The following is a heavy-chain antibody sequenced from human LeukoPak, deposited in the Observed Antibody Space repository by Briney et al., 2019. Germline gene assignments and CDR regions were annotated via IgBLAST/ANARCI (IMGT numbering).Heavy chain of an antibody. CDR3: ARDLDQYSGRYGGFGHDF. CDR1: GYTFTSYG. V-gene: IGHV1-18*01. D-gene: IGHD1-26*01. J-gene: IGHJ4*02. Sequence: ASVKVSCKASGYTFTSYGINWVRQAPGQGLEWMGWISAYNGNTNYAQKLQGRVTMTTDTSTSTAYMELRSLRSDDTAVYYSARDLDQYSGRYGGFGHDFWGQGTLVTVSS. CDR2: ISAYNGNT.